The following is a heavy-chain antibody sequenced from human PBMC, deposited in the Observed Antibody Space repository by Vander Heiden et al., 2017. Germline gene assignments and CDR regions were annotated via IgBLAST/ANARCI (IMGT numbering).Heavy chain of an antibody. CDR3: AKEVADIVVVPVPLVSYYGMDV. V-gene: IGHV3-30*18. CDR2: ISYDGSNK. CDR1: GFTFSSYG. D-gene: IGHD2-2*01. J-gene: IGHJ6*02. Sequence: QVQLVESGGGVVQPGRSLRLSCAASGFTFSSYGMHWVRQAPGKGLEWVAVISYDGSNKYYADSVKGRFTISRDNSKNTLYLQMNSLRAEDTAVYYCAKEVADIVVVPVPLVSYYGMDVWGQGTTVTVPS.